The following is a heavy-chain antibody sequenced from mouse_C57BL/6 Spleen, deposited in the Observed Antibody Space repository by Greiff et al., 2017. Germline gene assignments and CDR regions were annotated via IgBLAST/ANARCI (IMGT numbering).Heavy chain of an antibody. J-gene: IGHJ2*01. CDR3: AREDLIITTGSPYFDY. Sequence: EVKLVESGPGLVKPSQSLSLTCSVTGYSITSGYYWNWIRQFPGNKLEWMGYISYDGSNNYNPSLKNRISITRDTSKNQFFLKLNSVTTEDTATYYCAREDLIITTGSPYFDYWGQGTTLTVSS. CDR2: ISYDGSN. CDR1: GYSITSGYY. D-gene: IGHD1-1*01. V-gene: IGHV3-6*01.